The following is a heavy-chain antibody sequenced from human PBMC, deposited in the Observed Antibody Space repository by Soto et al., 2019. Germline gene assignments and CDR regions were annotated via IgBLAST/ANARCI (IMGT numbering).Heavy chain of an antibody. CDR3: AREFLEWLLSPDYYYGMDV. Sequence: GGSLRLSCAASGFTFSSYAMHWVRQAPGKGLEWVAVISYDGSNKYYADSVKGRFTISRDNSKNTLYLQMNGLRAEDTAVYYRAREFLEWLLSPDYYYGMDVWGQGTTVTVSS. D-gene: IGHD3-3*01. CDR1: GFTFSSYA. CDR2: ISYDGSNK. J-gene: IGHJ6*02. V-gene: IGHV3-30-3*01.